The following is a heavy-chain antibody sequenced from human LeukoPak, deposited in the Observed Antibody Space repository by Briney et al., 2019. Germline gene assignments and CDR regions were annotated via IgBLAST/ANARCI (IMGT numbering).Heavy chain of an antibody. V-gene: IGHV3-9*01. Sequence: GGSLRLSCAASGFTFDDYAMHWVRQAPGKGLEWVSGISWNSGSIGYADSVKGRFTISRDNAKNSLYLQMNSLRAEDTALYYCAKDIGYDSSGYEPGLDYWGQGTLVTVSS. CDR2: ISWNSGSI. CDR3: AKDIGYDSSGYEPGLDY. J-gene: IGHJ4*02. D-gene: IGHD3-22*01. CDR1: GFTFDDYA.